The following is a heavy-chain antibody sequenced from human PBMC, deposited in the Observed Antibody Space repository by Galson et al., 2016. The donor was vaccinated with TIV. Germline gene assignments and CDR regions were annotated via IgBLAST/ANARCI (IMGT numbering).Heavy chain of an antibody. CDR2: FSNSDYT. D-gene: IGHD5-24*01. CDR1: GFSVSANY. V-gene: IGHV3-66*03. J-gene: IGHJ6*02. Sequence: LRLSCAASGFSVSANYINWVRQAPGQGLEWVSIFSNSDYTNYADSVKGRFTISRDNSKNTVYLHMSRLRAEATAVYYCARESRHFGYNCYLSYYFGMDVWGQGTTVTVSS. CDR3: ARESRHFGYNCYLSYYFGMDV.